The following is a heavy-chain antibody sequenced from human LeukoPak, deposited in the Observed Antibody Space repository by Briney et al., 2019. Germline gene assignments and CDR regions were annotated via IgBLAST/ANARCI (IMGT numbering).Heavy chain of an antibody. D-gene: IGHD2-8*01. CDR3: AKDKGVYFDY. J-gene: IGHJ4*02. V-gene: IGHV3-30*02. CDR1: GFTFTNYG. Sequence: GGSLRLSCAASGFTFTNYGMHWVRQAPGKGLEWVAFIRYDGSNIYYRDSVKGRFTISRDNSKNTVHLQMNSLRTEDTAFYYCAKDKGVYFDYWGQGTLVTVSS. CDR2: IRYDGSNI.